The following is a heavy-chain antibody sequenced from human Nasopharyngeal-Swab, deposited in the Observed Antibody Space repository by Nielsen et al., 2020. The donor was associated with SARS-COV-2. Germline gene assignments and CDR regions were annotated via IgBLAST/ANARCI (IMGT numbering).Heavy chain of an antibody. CDR2: ISSSGSYM. V-gene: IGHV3-21*01. CDR1: GFTFSDYT. D-gene: IGHD2-2*01. CDR3: ASDSRY. Sequence: GESLKISCAASGFTFSDYTKNWGRQAPGQGVGGVSSISSSGSYMYYTDSVKGRFTMSRDNAKNSLYLQMNSLRAEDTAVYYCASDSRYWGQGTLVTVSS. J-gene: IGHJ4*02.